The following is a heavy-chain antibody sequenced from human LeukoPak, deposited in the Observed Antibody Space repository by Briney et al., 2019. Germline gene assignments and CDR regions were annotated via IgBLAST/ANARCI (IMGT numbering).Heavy chain of an antibody. CDR1: EFSVGSNY. CDR2: IYSGGST. V-gene: IGHV3-66*01. CDR3: TRNPRRLDY. Sequence: PAGGSLRLSCAASEFSVGSNYMTWVRQAPGKGLEWVSLIYSGGSTYYADSVKGRFTISRDNSKNTLYLQMNSLRAEDTAVYYCTRNPRRLDYWGQGTLVTVSS. J-gene: IGHJ4*02.